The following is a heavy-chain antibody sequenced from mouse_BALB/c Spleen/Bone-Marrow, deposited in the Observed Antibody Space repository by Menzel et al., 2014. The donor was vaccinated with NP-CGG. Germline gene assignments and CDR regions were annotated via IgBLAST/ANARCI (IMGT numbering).Heavy chain of an antibody. CDR3: AGDGAY. CDR2: IDPANGNT. V-gene: IGHV14-3*02. D-gene: IGHD3-3*01. CDR1: GFNIKDTY. Sequence: EVMLVESGAELVKPGASVKLSCTASGFNIKDTYMHWVKQGPEQGLEWIGRIDPANGNTKYDPKFQGKATITADTSSNTAYLQLSSLTSEDTAVYYCAGDGAYWGQGTLVTVSA. J-gene: IGHJ3*01.